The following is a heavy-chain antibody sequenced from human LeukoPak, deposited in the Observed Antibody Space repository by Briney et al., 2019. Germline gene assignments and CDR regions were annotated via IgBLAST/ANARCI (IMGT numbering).Heavy chain of an antibody. CDR2: IYSSGTT. D-gene: IGHD2-2*01. Sequence: SETLSLTCTVSGGSISTYYWSWIRQPPGEGLEWIGYIYSSGTTIHNPSLKSRVTMSEDTSKNQLSLRLSSVTAADTAVYYCARWFCISNTCYHMDVWGKGTTVTVSS. J-gene: IGHJ6*03. V-gene: IGHV4-59*01. CDR3: ARWFCISNTCYHMDV. CDR1: GGSISTYY.